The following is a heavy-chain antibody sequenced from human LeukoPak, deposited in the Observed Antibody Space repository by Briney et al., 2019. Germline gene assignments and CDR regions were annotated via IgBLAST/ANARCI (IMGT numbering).Heavy chain of an antibody. D-gene: IGHD3-16*01. Sequence: SETLSLTCAVSCYSISSGYYWGWIRQPPGKGLEWIGSIYHSGSTYYNPSLKSRVTISVDTSKNQFSLKLSSVTAADTAVYYCARVGGVGYYYYMDVWGKGTTVTVSS. J-gene: IGHJ6*03. CDR2: IYHSGST. CDR1: CYSISSGYY. CDR3: ARVGGVGYYYYMDV. V-gene: IGHV4-38-2*01.